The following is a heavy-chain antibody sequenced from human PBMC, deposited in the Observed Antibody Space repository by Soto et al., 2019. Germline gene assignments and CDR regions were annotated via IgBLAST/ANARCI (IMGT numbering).Heavy chain of an antibody. V-gene: IGHV3-48*03. CDR1: GFTFSSYE. CDR2: ISTTGTTM. CDR3: ASETHFIDY. J-gene: IGHJ4*02. Sequence: VQLVESGGDLVQPGGSLRLSCAASGFTFSSYEMNWVRQAPGKGLEWVSYISTTGTTMDYADSVKGRFTISRDKAKNSLFLQLNSLRDEDTAVYYCASETHFIDYWGQGTMVSVSA.